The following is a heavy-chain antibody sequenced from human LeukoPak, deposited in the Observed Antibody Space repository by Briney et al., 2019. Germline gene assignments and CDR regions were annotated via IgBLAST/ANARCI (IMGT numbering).Heavy chain of an antibody. D-gene: IGHD1-26*01. V-gene: IGHV1-69*04. J-gene: IGHJ5*02. CDR1: GDTFSSYA. Sequence: GASVKVSCKASGDTFSSYAISWVRQAPGRGLEWMGRIIPILGIANYAQKFQGRVTITADKSTSTAYMELSSLRSEDTAVYYCARGAVGATNWFDPWGQGTLVTVSS. CDR3: ARGAVGATNWFDP. CDR2: IIPILGIA.